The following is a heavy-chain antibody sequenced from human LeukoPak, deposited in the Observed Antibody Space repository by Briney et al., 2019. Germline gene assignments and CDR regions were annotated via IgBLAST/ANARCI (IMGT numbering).Heavy chain of an antibody. CDR1: GFTFSSYS. CDR2: ISSSSSYI. V-gene: IGHV3-21*01. J-gene: IGHJ3*02. Sequence: PGGSLRLSCAASGFTFSSYSMNWVRQAPGKGLEWVPSISSSSSYIYYADSVKGRFTISRDNAKNSLYLQMNSLRAEDTAVYYCARENYYDSSGPYDAFDIWGQGTMVTVSS. CDR3: ARENYYDSSGPYDAFDI. D-gene: IGHD3-22*01.